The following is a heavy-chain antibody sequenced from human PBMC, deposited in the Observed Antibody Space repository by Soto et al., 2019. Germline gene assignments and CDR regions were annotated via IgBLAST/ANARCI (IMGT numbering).Heavy chain of an antibody. J-gene: IGHJ4*02. Sequence: QVQLQQWGAGLLKPSETLSLTCAVYGGSFSGYYWSWIRQPPGKGLEWIGEINHSGSTNYNPSLKSRVTISVDTSKNQFSLKLSSVTAVDTAVYYCARGQRYFDWLLWAFDYWGQGTLVTVSS. CDR2: INHSGST. CDR1: GGSFSGYY. CDR3: ARGQRYFDWLLWAFDY. D-gene: IGHD3-9*01. V-gene: IGHV4-34*01.